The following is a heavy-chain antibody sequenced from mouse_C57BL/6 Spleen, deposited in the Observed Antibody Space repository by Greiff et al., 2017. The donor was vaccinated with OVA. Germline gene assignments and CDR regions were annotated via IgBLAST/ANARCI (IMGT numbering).Heavy chain of an antibody. CDR3: GRRTGYEDFDV. CDR2: IYPGDGDT. V-gene: IGHV1-82*01. CDR1: GYAFSSSW. D-gene: IGHD2-2*01. Sequence: QVQLQQSGPELVKPGASVKISCKASGYAFSSSWMNWVKQRPGKGLEWIGRIYPGDGDTNYNGKFKGKATLTADKSSSTAYMQLSSLPSEDSSVYFCGRRTGYEDFDVWGTGTTVTVSS. J-gene: IGHJ1*03.